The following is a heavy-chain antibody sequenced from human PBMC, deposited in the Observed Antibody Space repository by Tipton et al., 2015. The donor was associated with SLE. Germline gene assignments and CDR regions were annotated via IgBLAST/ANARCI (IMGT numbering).Heavy chain of an antibody. J-gene: IGHJ6*03. CDR2: ISFMGKT. CDR1: GGSLTSSRHQY. Sequence: TLSLTCSVSGGSLTSSRHQYWAWIRQPAGQGPQWLGRISFMGKTNYNPSLEGRVTISFDTSKNQVSLDLSSVTPADTAVYYCARDEIVVIPAARYSYPRMAVWGRGTTVTVSS. D-gene: IGHD3-10*01. V-gene: IGHV4-61*02. CDR3: ARDEIVVIPAARYSYPRMAV.